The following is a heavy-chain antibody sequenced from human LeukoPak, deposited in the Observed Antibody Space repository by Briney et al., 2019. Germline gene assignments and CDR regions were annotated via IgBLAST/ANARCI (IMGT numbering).Heavy chain of an antibody. J-gene: IGHJ4*02. D-gene: IGHD2-15*01. Sequence: PGGSLRLSCAASGFTFSSYAMTWVRQAPGKGLEWVSAISGSGDSAFYADSVKGRFTISRDNSKKTLYLQMNSLRAEDTAAYYCAKTRGYCNGGSCYSDYWGQGTLVTVSS. CDR2: ISGSGDSA. CDR3: AKTRGYCNGGSCYSDY. V-gene: IGHV3-23*01. CDR1: GFTFSSYA.